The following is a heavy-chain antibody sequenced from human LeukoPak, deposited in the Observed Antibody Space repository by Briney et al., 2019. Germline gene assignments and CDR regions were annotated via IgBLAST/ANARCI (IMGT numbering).Heavy chain of an antibody. CDR3: ASARTSGRHSFEL. D-gene: IGHD3-9*01. J-gene: IGHJ6*02. CDR2: IKQDGSEK. CDR1: GFTFISHW. V-gene: IGHV3-7*01. Sequence: GGSLRLSCAASGFTFISHWMSWVRQAPGKGLEWVANIKQDGSEKYYVDSVKGRFTISRDNAENSLYLQMNSLRVEDTAVYYCASARTSGRHSFELWGQGTTVTVSS.